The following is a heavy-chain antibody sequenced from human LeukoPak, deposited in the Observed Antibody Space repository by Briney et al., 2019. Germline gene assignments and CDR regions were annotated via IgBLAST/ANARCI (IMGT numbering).Heavy chain of an antibody. D-gene: IGHD3-9*01. Sequence: GGSLRLSCAASGFTFSNYAMSWVRQAPGKGLEWVSAISGSGGSTYYADSVKGRFTISRDNSKNTLYLQMNSLRAEDTAVYYCAKDGFVSALRYFDWLSIDYWGQGTLVTVSS. V-gene: IGHV3-23*01. CDR3: AKDGFVSALRYFDWLSIDY. J-gene: IGHJ4*02. CDR1: GFTFSNYA. CDR2: ISGSGGST.